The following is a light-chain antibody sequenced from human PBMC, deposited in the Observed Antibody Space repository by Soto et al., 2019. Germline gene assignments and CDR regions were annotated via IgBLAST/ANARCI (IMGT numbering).Light chain of an antibody. J-gene: IGKJ5*01. V-gene: IGKV3-20*01. CDR3: QKYGTSPT. CDR2: GAS. Sequence: IVLTQSPGPLSLFPGERATLSCRASQSLITRYLAWYQQKPGQAPRLLIYGASSRATGIPDRFSGSGSETDFTLPISRLEPEDFAVYSCQKYGTSPTFGQGTRLEI. CDR1: QSLITRY.